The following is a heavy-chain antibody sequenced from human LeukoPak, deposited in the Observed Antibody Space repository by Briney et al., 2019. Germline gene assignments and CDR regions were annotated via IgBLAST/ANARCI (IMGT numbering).Heavy chain of an antibody. CDR2: VYPRDSDT. CDR3: ARHILARYTYSYDGMDV. CDR1: GYSSPTYW. J-gene: IGHJ6*02. Sequence: GESLKISCKGSGYSSPTYWIGWVRQMPGKGLEWMGIVYPRDSDTRYSPSFQGQITISADKSINTAYLQWSSLKASDTAMYYCARHILARYTYSYDGMDVWGQGTTVTVSS. V-gene: IGHV5-51*01. D-gene: IGHD5-18*01.